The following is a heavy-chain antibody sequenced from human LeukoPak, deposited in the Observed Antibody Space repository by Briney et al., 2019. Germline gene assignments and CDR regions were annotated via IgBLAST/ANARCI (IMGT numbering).Heavy chain of an antibody. CDR1: GFTFSSYS. Sequence: GGSLRLSCAASGFTFSSYSMNWVRQAPGKGLEWVSSISSSSSYIYYADSVKGRFTISRDNAKNSLYLQMNSLRAEDTAVYYCAKDQGPVGGFDYWGQGTLVTVSS. CDR2: ISSSSSYI. CDR3: AKDQGPVGGFDY. J-gene: IGHJ4*02. V-gene: IGHV3-21*01.